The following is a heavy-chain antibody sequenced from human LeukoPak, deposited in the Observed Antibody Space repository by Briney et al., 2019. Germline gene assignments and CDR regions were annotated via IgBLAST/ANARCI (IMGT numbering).Heavy chain of an antibody. D-gene: IGHD1-14*01. Sequence: SETLSLTCTVSGGSISSSSYYWGWIRQPPGKGLGWIGSIYYSGSTYYNPSLKSRVTISVDTSKNQFSLKLSSVTAADTAVYYCERLTLLDYWGQGTLVTVSS. CDR3: ERLTLLDY. CDR1: GGSISSSSYY. V-gene: IGHV4-39*01. CDR2: IYYSGST. J-gene: IGHJ4*02.